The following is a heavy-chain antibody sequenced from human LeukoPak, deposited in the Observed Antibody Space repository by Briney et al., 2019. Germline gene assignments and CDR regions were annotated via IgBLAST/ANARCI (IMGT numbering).Heavy chain of an antibody. J-gene: IGHJ3*02. CDR1: GGSFSGYY. Sequence: SETLSLTCAVYGGSFSGYYWSWIRQPPGKGLEWVGEINHSGSTNYNPSLKSRVTIPVDTSKNQFSLKLSSVTAADTAVYYCASGAEDAFDIWGQGTMVTVSS. CDR2: INHSGST. D-gene: IGHD1-14*01. V-gene: IGHV4-34*01. CDR3: ASGAEDAFDI.